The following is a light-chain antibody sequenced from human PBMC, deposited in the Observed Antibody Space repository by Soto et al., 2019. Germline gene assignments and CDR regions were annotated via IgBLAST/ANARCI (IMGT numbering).Light chain of an antibody. Sequence: EIVSTQCPGTRCLSQGERAPLSCRASQSVSSYLAWYQQKPGQAPRLLIYDASNRATGIPARFSGSGSGTDFTLTISSLEPEDFAVYYCQQRSNWPPTFGQGTKVDIK. V-gene: IGKV3-11*01. J-gene: IGKJ1*01. CDR2: DAS. CDR3: QQRSNWPPT. CDR1: QSVSSY.